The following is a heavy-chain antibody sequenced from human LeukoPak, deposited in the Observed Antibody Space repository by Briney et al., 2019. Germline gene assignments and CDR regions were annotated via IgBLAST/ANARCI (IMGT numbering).Heavy chain of an antibody. CDR3: ARDDYGDYPYYFDY. Sequence: ASVKVSCKASGYTFTSYGISWVRQAPGQGLEWMGWISAYNRNTNYAQKLQGRVTMTTDTSTSTAYMELRSLRSDDTAVYYCARDDYGDYPYYFDYWGQGTLVTVSS. CDR2: ISAYNRNT. CDR1: GYTFTSYG. V-gene: IGHV1-18*01. J-gene: IGHJ4*02. D-gene: IGHD4-17*01.